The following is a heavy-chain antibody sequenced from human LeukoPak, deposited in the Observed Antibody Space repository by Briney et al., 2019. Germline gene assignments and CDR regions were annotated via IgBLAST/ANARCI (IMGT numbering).Heavy chain of an antibody. CDR1: GGSISSGSYY. CDR3: ARHSGYSRSWYEKGYYFDY. CDR2: IYYSGST. J-gene: IGHJ4*02. V-gene: IGHV4-61*01. D-gene: IGHD6-13*01. Sequence: SETLSLTCTVSGGSISSGSYYWSWIRQPPGKGLEWIGYIYYSGSTNYNPSLKSRVTISVDTSKNQFSLKLSSVTAADTAVYYCARHSGYSRSWYEKGYYFDYWGQGTLVTVSS.